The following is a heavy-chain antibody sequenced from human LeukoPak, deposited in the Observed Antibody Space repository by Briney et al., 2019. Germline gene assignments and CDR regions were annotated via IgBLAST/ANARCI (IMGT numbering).Heavy chain of an antibody. CDR1: GGSISSGGYS. CDR3: ARSAVTTYSSGWYYFDY. Sequence: PSETLSLTCAVSGGSISSGGYSWSWIRQPPGKGLEWIGYIYHSGSTYYNPSLKSRVTISVDRSKNQFSLKLSSVTAADTAVYYCARSAVTTYSSGWYYFDYWGQGTLVTVSS. V-gene: IGHV4-30-2*01. CDR2: IYHSGST. J-gene: IGHJ4*02. D-gene: IGHD6-19*01.